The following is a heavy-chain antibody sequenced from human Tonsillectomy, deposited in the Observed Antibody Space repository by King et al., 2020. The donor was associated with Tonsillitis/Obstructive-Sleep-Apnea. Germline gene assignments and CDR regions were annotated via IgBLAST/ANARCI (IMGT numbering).Heavy chain of an antibody. D-gene: IGHD1-26*01. CDR3: ATTIVGATVGDWYYYYYMDV. CDR2: ISYSGST. V-gene: IGHV4-59*01. Sequence: QLQESGPGLVKPSETLSLTCTVSGASISFYYWNWIRQTPGKGLEWIGFISYSGSTNYNPSLRSRVTMSVDTSKNHFSLKLKSMTAADTAVYYCATTIVGATVGDWYYYYYMDVWGKGTTVTVSS. CDR1: GASISFYY. J-gene: IGHJ6*03.